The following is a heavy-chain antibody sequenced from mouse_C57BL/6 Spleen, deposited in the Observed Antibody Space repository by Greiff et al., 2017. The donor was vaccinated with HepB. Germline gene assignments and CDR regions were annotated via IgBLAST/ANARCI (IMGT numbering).Heavy chain of an antibody. D-gene: IGHD2-4*01. CDR3: ARALRIYYDYDDGY. Sequence: QVQLQQPGAELVRPGSSVKLSCKASGYTFTSYWMDWVKQRPGQGLEWIGNIYPSDSETHYNQKFKDKATLTVDKSSSTAYMQLSSLTSEDSAVYYCARALRIYYDYDDGYWGQGTTLTVSS. J-gene: IGHJ2*01. CDR1: GYTFTSYW. CDR2: IYPSDSET. V-gene: IGHV1-61*01.